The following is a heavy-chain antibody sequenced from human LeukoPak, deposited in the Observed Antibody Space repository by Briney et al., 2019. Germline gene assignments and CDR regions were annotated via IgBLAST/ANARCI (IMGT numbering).Heavy chain of an antibody. D-gene: IGHD5-12*01. CDR2: ISDSGST. J-gene: IGHJ4*02. Sequence: SETLSLTCTISGGSISGFYWSWIRQPPGTGPEWIGYISDSGSTNYNPSLKSRVSISVDMPKKQFSLKLNSVTAADTAVYYCAREYSAFDYWGQGTLVTVSS. CDR1: GGSISGFY. CDR3: AREYSAFDY. V-gene: IGHV4-59*01.